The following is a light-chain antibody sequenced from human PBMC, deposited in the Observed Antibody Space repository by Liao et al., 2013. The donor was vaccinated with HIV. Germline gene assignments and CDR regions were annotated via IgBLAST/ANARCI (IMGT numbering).Light chain of an antibody. CDR1: ALPNQY. CDR3: QSADSSDTHVI. CDR2: KDR. J-gene: IGLJ2*01. V-gene: IGLV3-25*03. Sequence: SYELTQPPSVSVSPGQTARITCSGDALPNQYAYWYQQKSGQAPVLVIYKDRERPSGIPERFSGSSSGTTVTLTISGVQAEDEADYYCQSADSSDTHVIFGGGTXLTV.